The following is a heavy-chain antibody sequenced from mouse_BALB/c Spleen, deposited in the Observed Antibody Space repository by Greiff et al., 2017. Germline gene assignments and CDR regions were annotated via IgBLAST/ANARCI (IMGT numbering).Heavy chain of an antibody. Sequence: EVQLQESGPELVKPGASVKISCKASGYSFTGYYMHWVKQSHVKSLEWIGRINPYNGATSYNQNFKDKASLTVDKSSSTAYMELHSLTSEDSAVYYCTRSGVPPTMDYWGQGTSVTVSS. J-gene: IGHJ4*01. D-gene: IGHD3-1*01. CDR2: INPYNGAT. CDR3: TRSGVPPTMDY. V-gene: IGHV1-31*01. CDR1: GYSFTGYY.